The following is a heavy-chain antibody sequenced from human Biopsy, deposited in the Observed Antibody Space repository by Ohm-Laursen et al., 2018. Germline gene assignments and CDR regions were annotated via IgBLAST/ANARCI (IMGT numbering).Heavy chain of an antibody. CDR3: ARTPILIVSAGLVYRHRRHLQGMDV. CDR1: GFSLSARGMC. CDR2: VDWDDYK. J-gene: IGHJ6*02. Sequence: TQTLTLTCSFSGFSLSARGMCVSWIRQASGKALEWLARVDWDDYKDYSASLQTKLSISKDTSNDQVVLTVNNVDPADTATYYCARTPILIVSAGLVYRHRRHLQGMDVWGQGITVTVS. D-gene: IGHD6-13*01. V-gene: IGHV2-70*11.